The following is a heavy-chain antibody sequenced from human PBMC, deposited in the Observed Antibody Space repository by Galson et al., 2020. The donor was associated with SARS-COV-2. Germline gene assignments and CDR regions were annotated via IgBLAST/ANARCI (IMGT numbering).Heavy chain of an antibody. V-gene: IGHV3-21*01. D-gene: IGHD6-13*01. CDR2: VSSSSTYI. Sequence: TGGSLRLSCAASGFTFSSYSINWVRQAPGKGQERVSSVSSSSTYIYYADSVKGRFTISRDNAKNSLYLQMNSLRAEDTAVYYCARVKDSSSWYGNPWGQGILVTVSS. CDR1: GFTFSSYS. CDR3: ARVKDSSSWYGNP. J-gene: IGHJ5*02.